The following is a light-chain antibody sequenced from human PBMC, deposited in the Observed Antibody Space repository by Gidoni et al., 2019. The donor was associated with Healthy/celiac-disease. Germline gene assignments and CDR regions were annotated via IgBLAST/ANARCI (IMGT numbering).Light chain of an antibody. CDR1: QSVLYSSTNKNY. V-gene: IGKV4-1*01. CDR3: QQYSSTPLT. CDR2: WAS. J-gene: IGKJ4*01. Sequence: DIVMTQSPDSLAVSLGERATINCKSSQSVLYSSTNKNYLAWYQQKPGQPPKLLIYWASTRESGVPDRFSGSGSVTDFTLTISSLQAADVAVDYCQQYSSTPLTFXGXTKVEIK.